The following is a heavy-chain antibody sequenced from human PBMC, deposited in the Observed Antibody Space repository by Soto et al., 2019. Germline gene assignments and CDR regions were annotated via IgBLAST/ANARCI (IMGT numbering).Heavy chain of an antibody. CDR3: ARGGSSGRLYYFDY. V-gene: IGHV1-69*02. D-gene: IGHD6-19*01. CDR1: GDTFSSYT. J-gene: IGHJ4*02. CDR2: IIPILAIT. Sequence: QVQLVQSGAEVKKPGSSVKVSCKASGDTFSSYTISWVRQAPGQGREWMGRIIPILAITNYAQKFQGRVTITADKSTSKAYMELSSLTSEDTAIYYCARGGSSGRLYYFDYWGQGTMVTVSS.